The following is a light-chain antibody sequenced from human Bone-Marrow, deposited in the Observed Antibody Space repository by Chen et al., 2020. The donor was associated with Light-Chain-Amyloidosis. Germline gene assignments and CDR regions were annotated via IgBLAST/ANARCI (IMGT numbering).Light chain of an antibody. V-gene: IGLV3-21*02. CDR2: DDS. CDR1: NIGSTS. Sequence: SYVLTQPSSVSVAPGQTATIACGGNNIGSTSVHWYQQTPGQAPLLVVYDDSDRPSGCPERLSGSNSGNTATMTISRVEPGDEADFSCQVWDRSSDRPLFGGGTKLPVL. CDR3: QVWDRSSDRPL. J-gene: IGLJ3*02.